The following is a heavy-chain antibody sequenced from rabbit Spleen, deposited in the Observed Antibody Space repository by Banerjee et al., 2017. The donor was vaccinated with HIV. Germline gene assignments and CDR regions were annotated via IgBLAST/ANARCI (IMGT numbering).Heavy chain of an antibody. CDR3: ARDTASSFSSYGMDL. Sequence: QEQLKETGGGLVQPGGSLTLSCKTSGFDFSSYSMSWVRQAPGKGLEWIACIDAGSSGFTYFATWAKGRFTISKTSSTTVTLQMTRLTAADTATYFCARDTASSFSSYGMDLWGPGTLVTVS. CDR2: IDAGSSGFT. CDR1: GFDFSSYS. J-gene: IGHJ6*01. D-gene: IGHD8-1*01. V-gene: IGHV1S45*01.